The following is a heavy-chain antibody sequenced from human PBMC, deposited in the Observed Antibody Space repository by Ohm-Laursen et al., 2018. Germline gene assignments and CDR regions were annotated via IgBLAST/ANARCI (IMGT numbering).Heavy chain of an antibody. D-gene: IGHD3-16*01. Sequence: RSLRLSCTASGFTFDDYAMHWVRQAPGKGLEWVSHISWNSGSIAYADSVKGRFTISRDNAKNSLYLQMNSLRAEDTALYYCAKAWGIKGLAEGYFDLWGRGTLVTVSS. CDR2: ISWNSGSI. J-gene: IGHJ2*01. CDR1: GFTFDDYA. CDR3: AKAWGIKGLAEGYFDL. V-gene: IGHV3-9*01.